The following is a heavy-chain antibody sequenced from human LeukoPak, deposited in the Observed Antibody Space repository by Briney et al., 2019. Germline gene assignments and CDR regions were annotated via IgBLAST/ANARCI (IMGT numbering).Heavy chain of an antibody. CDR1: GYTLTSYG. V-gene: IGHV1-18*01. CDR3: ARVGFWDFWSGYYLNWFDP. D-gene: IGHD3-3*01. CDR2: ISAYNGNT. Sequence: GASVKVSCKASGYTLTSYGISWVRQAPGQGLEWMGWISAYNGNTNYAQKLQGRVTMTTDTSTSTAYMELRSLRSDDTAVYYCARVGFWDFWSGYYLNWFDPWGQGTLVTVSS. J-gene: IGHJ5*02.